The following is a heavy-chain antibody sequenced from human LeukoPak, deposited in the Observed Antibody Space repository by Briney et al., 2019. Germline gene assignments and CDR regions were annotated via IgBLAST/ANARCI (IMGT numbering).Heavy chain of an antibody. CDR1: GFTFYNYW. V-gene: IGHV3-74*03. CDR2: INNPGSSA. D-gene: IGHD6-25*01. CDR3: AKISSSAESNFDY. Sequence: GGSLRLSCAASGFTFYNYWMHWVRQAPGKGLEWISRINNPGSSATYADALKGRFAISRENSKNTVYLQMNDLGPEDTALYFCAKISSSAESNFDYWGQGTLLTVSS. J-gene: IGHJ4*02.